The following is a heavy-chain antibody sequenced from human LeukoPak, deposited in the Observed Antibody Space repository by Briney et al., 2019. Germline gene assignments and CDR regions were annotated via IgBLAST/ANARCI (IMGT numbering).Heavy chain of an antibody. D-gene: IGHD2-2*01. CDR3: ARRPGSAEWGAFDI. J-gene: IGHJ3*02. Sequence: SETLSLTCTVSGGSITSYYWAWLRQPPGKGLEWIGYLYYSGYSNYNPSLRSRVSMSVDTSKNQFSLKLTSVTAADTAVYYCARRPGSAEWGAFDIWGQGTMVTVSS. V-gene: IGHV4-59*08. CDR1: GGSITSYY. CDR2: LYYSGYS.